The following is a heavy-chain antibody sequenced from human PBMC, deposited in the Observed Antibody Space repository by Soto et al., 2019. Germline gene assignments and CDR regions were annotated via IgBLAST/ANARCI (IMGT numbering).Heavy chain of an antibody. Sequence: PGGSLRLSCAASGFTFSSYAMYWVRLAPGKGLEWVSTISGSGNDTYYADSVKGRFTISRDNSKNTLCLQMNSLRAEDTAVYYCAKSYWSGALGGSHWGQGTLVTVSS. V-gene: IGHV3-23*01. D-gene: IGHD2-15*01. J-gene: IGHJ1*01. CDR1: GFTFSSYA. CDR3: AKSYWSGALGGSH. CDR2: ISGSGNDT.